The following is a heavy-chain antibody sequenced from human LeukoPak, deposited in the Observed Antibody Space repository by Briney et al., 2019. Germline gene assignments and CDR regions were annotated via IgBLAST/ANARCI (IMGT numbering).Heavy chain of an antibody. D-gene: IGHD3-22*01. Sequence: PSETLSLTCTVSGGSIISYYWSWIRQPPGKGLEWIGYISYRGGTNYNPSLKSRLTILLDTSKNQFSLTLRSVTAADTAVYYCARTYDTSGYFYAFDYSGQGTLVTVSS. J-gene: IGHJ4*02. CDR2: ISYRGGT. CDR1: GGSIISYY. CDR3: ARTYDTSGYFYAFDY. V-gene: IGHV4-59*01.